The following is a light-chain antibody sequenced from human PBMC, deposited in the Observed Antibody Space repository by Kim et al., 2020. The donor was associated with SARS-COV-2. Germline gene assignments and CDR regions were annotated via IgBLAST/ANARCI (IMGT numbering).Light chain of an antibody. CDR2: EGS. CDR3: CSYAGSNWV. J-gene: IGLJ3*02. V-gene: IGLV2-23*01. CDR1: SGDVGSYNL. Sequence: PGQSITNSCNGTSGDVGSYNLFAWYQQHPGEAPKLMIYEGSKRPSGVSNRFSGSKSGNTASLTISGLQAEDEADYYCCSYAGSNWVFGGGTQLTVL.